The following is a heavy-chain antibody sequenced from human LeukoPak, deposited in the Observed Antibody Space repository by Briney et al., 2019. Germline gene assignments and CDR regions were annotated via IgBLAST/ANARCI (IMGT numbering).Heavy chain of an antibody. CDR2: ISASGTPT. Sequence: GGSLRLFCVASGFTFSSYAMTWVRQAPGKGLEWVSTISASGTPTYFADSVKVRFTISRDNSRNTLYLQMNSLSPEDTAVYYCAKRGTYFDPWGQGTLVTVSS. CDR1: GFTFSSYA. CDR3: AKRGTYFDP. J-gene: IGHJ5*02. V-gene: IGHV3-23*01. D-gene: IGHD1-26*01.